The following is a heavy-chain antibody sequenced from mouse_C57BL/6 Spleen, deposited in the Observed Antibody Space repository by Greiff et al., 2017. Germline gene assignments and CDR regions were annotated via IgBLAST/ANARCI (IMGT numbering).Heavy chain of an antibody. J-gene: IGHJ3*01. CDR3: AGGEIYDDYDIAY. CDR1: GYTFTSYW. CDR2: IDPNSGGT. D-gene: IGHD2-4*01. Sequence: QVHVKQPGAELVKPGASVKLSCKASGYTFTSYWMHWVKQRPGRGLEWIGRIDPNSGGTKYNEKFKSKATLTVDKPSSTAYMQLSSLTSEDSAVDYGAGGEIYDDYDIAYWGQGTLVTVSA. V-gene: IGHV1-72*01.